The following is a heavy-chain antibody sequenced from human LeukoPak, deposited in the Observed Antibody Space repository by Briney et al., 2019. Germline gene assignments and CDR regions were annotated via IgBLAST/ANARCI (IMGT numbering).Heavy chain of an antibody. CDR3: AKLFSGDKDY. J-gene: IGHJ4*02. Sequence: GGSLRLSCAASGFTFDDYAMHWVRQAPGKGLEWVSLISWDGGSTYYADSVRGRFTISRDNSKNSLYLQMNSLRAEDTALYYCAKLFSGDKDYWGQGTLVTVSS. V-gene: IGHV3-43D*03. CDR2: ISWDGGST. CDR1: GFTFDDYA. D-gene: IGHD5-12*01.